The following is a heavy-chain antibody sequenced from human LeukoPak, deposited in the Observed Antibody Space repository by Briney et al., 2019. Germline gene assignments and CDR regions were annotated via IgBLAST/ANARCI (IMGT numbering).Heavy chain of an antibody. Sequence: PGGSLRLSCAASGFTFSTYEMNWVRQAPGKELEWVSYISSSGSTIYYADSVKGRFTISRDNAKNSLYLQMNSLRAEDTAVYYCARPIVGATLDYWGQGTLVTVSS. D-gene: IGHD1-26*01. CDR2: ISSSGSTI. V-gene: IGHV3-48*03. J-gene: IGHJ4*02. CDR1: GFTFSTYE. CDR3: ARPIVGATLDY.